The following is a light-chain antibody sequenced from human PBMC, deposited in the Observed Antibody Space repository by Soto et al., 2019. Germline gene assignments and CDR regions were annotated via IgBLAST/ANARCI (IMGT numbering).Light chain of an antibody. CDR1: QSISSW. J-gene: IGKJ1*01. CDR3: QQYETYWT. V-gene: IGKV1-5*01. CDR2: DAS. Sequence: DIQVTQSPSTLSASVGDRVTITCRASQSISSWLAWYQQKPGKAPNLLIYDASNLDSGVPSRFSGSGSGTEFTLTISTLQPDNFATYYCQQYETYWTFGQGTKV.